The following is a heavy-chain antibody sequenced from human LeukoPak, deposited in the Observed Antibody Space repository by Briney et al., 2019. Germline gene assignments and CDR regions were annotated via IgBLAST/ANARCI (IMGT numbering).Heavy chain of an antibody. V-gene: IGHV3-7*01. Sequence: PGGSLRLSCAASGFTFSSYWMSWVRQAPGKGLEWVANIKQDGSEKYYVDSVKGRFTISRDNAKNSLYLQMNSLRAEDTAVYYCARGRGLRTQATDYWGQGTLVTVSS. CDR3: ARGRGLRTQATDY. CDR2: IKQDGSEK. J-gene: IGHJ4*02. CDR1: GFTFSSYW. D-gene: IGHD1-26*01.